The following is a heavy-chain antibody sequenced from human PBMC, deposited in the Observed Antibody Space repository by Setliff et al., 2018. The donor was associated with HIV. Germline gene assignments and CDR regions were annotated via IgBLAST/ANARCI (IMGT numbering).Heavy chain of an antibody. D-gene: IGHD3-10*01. CDR3: ARARGPPLPVLDF. J-gene: IGHJ4*02. Sequence: SETLSLTCAVSSGSISSSNWWSWVRQSPGKGLEWIGVIYYRGSAYYNLSLQSRVTLSVDTSKNSFSLHLTSVTAADTAVYFCARARGPPLPVLDFWGQGTLVTVSS. CDR2: IYYRGSA. V-gene: IGHV4-4*02. CDR1: SGSISSSNW.